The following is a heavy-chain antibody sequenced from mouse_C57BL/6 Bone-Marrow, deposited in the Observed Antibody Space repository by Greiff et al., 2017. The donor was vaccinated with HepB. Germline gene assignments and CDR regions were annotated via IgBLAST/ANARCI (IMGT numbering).Heavy chain of an antibody. CDR2: ISSGGDYI. V-gene: IGHV5-9-1*02. Sequence: EVKVVESGEGLVKPGGSLKLSCAASGFTFSSYAMSWVRQTPEKRLEWVAYISSGGDYIYYADTVKGRFTISRDNARNTLYLQMSSLKSEDTAMYYCTRDLITTVVATDAMDYWGQGTSVTVSS. J-gene: IGHJ4*01. CDR3: TRDLITTVVATDAMDY. D-gene: IGHD1-1*01. CDR1: GFTFSSYA.